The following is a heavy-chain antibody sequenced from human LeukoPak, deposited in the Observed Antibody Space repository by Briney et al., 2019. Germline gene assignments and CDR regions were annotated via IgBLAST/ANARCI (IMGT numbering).Heavy chain of an antibody. V-gene: IGHV3-23*01. CDR2: ITDSGGST. D-gene: IGHD6-19*01. CDR1: GLTFSKNA. Sequence: GGSLRLSCAASGLTFSKNAMTWVRQAPGKGLEWVSGITDSGGSTFYADSVKGRSTISRDNSKNTLYLQMNSLRAEDTAVYDCAKGNRLVRPDDGLYWGQGTLVTVSS. J-gene: IGHJ4*02. CDR3: AKGNRLVRPDDGLY.